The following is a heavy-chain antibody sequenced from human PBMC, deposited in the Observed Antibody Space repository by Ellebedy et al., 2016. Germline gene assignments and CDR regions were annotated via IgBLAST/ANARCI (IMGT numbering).Heavy chain of an antibody. D-gene: IGHD1-14*01. CDR2: IVSSGEDK. CDR3: ARETGTIDY. CDR1: GFTFSGYT. J-gene: IGHJ4*02. V-gene: IGHV3-21*01. Sequence: GESLKISXSAFGFTFSGYTMTWFRQAPGKGLEWVSSIVSSGEDKYYADSVKGRFTISRDNAKNSLYLQMDNLRAEDTAVFYCARETGTIDYWGQGTLVTVSS.